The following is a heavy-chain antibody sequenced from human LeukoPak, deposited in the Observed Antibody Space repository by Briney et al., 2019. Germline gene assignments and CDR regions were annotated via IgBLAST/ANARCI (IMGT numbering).Heavy chain of an antibody. J-gene: IGHJ4*02. CDR3: ITLEVAG. Sequence: GVALRLSCAASGCTFNNAWMSWGRQAPGKGLEGGGRIKSKTDGGTADHAAPVKGRFTITRDDSENPLYLQMNSLKTEDTAMYYCITLEVAGGGQGTLVTVSS. CDR1: GCTFNNAW. CDR2: IKSKTDGGTA. D-gene: IGHD6-19*01. V-gene: IGHV3-15*01.